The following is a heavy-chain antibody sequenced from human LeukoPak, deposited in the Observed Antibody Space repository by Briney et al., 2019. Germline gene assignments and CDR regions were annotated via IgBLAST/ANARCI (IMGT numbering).Heavy chain of an antibody. D-gene: IGHD3-10*01. Sequence: ASVTVSCKASGYTFTSYGISWVRQAPGQGLEWMGWISAYNGNTNYAQKLQGRVTMTTDTSTSTAYMELRSLRSDDTAVYYCARVPWFGEHYYFDYWGQGTLVTVSS. CDR1: GYTFTSYG. J-gene: IGHJ4*02. CDR2: ISAYNGNT. CDR3: ARVPWFGEHYYFDY. V-gene: IGHV1-18*01.